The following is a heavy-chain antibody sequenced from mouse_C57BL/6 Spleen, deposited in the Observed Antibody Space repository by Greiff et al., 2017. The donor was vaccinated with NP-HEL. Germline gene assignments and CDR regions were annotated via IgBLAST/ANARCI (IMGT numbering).Heavy chain of an antibody. V-gene: IGHV5-17*01. CDR3: ARGTVVAFDY. CDR2: ISSGSSTI. J-gene: IGHJ2*01. CDR1: GFTFSDYG. D-gene: IGHD1-1*01. Sequence: DVQLVESGGGLVKPGGSLKLSCAASGFTFSDYGMHWVRQAPEKGLEWVAYISSGSSTIYYADTVKGRFTISRDNAKNTLFLQMTSLRSEDTAMYYCARGTVVAFDYWGQGTTLTVSS.